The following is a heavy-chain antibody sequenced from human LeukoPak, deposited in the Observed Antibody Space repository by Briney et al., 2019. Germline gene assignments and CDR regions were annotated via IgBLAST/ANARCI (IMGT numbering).Heavy chain of an antibody. D-gene: IGHD3-10*01. J-gene: IGHJ3*02. CDR1: GFTFDDYA. CDR3: ARVMGRGAFDI. Sequence: GGSLRLSCAASGFTFDDYAMHWVRQAPGKGLEWVANTKQDGSEKYYVDSVKGRFTISRDNAKNSLYLQMNSLRAEDTAVYYCARVMGRGAFDIWGQGTMVTVSS. CDR2: TKQDGSEK. V-gene: IGHV3-7*01.